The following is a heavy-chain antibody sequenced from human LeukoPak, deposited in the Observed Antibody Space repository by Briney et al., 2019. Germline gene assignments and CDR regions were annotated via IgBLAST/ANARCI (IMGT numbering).Heavy chain of an antibody. CDR1: GYTFTSYG. D-gene: IGHD4-23*01. CDR2: IIPIFGTA. Sequence: ASVKVSCKASGYTFTSYGISWVRQAPGQGLEWMGGIIPIFGTANYAQKFQGRVTITADESTSTAYMELSSLRSEDTAVYYCARGGDYGGNSPFDYWGQGTLVTVSS. J-gene: IGHJ4*02. CDR3: ARGGDYGGNSPFDY. V-gene: IGHV1-69*13.